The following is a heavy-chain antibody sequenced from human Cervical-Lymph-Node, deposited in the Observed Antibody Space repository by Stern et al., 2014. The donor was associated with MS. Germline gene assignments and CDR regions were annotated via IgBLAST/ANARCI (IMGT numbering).Heavy chain of an antibody. CDR1: GFTFGNYA. V-gene: IGHV3-30*14. D-gene: IGHD1-26*01. CDR3: ARVRSGGYEDY. CDR2: MSFDGINK. Sequence: VQLVESGGGVVQPGKSLRLSCAASGFTFGNYAMNWVRQAPGKGLEWLAVMSFDGINKYYADPVRGRFIISRDNSKNTLYLQMNSLRSDDTAFYYCARVRSGGYEDYWGQGTLVTVSS. J-gene: IGHJ4*02.